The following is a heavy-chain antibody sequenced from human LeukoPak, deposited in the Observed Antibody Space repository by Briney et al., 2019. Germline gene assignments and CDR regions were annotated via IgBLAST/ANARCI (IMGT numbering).Heavy chain of an antibody. D-gene: IGHD3-10*01. CDR1: GVSISYYY. V-gene: IGHV4-59*01. J-gene: IGHJ2*01. Sequence: PSETLSPTCTVSGVSISYYYWSWIRQPPGKGLEWIGHIYYSGSTNHNPSLKSRVTISLDTSKNQFSLMLSSVTAADTAVYYCANRRGDWYFDLWGRGTLVTVSS. CDR2: IYYSGST. CDR3: ANRRGDWYFDL.